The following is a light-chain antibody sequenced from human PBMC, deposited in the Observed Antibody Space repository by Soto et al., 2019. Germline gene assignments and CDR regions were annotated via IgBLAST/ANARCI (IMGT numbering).Light chain of an antibody. CDR1: SSDVGTYNY. CDR3: SSYISISALVI. J-gene: IGLJ2*01. CDR2: DIS. Sequence: QSALTQPASVSGSPGQSITISCTGTSSDVGTYNYVSWYQQHADKAPKLLIYDISNRPSGVSHRFSGSKSGTTASLTIAGLQDDDEDDYYCSSYISISALVIFGGGTKVTVL. V-gene: IGLV2-14*03.